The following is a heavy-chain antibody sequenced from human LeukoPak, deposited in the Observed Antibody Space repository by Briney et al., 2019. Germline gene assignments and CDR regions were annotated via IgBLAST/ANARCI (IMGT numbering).Heavy chain of an antibody. V-gene: IGHV3-30*02. CDR2: IRYDGSNK. D-gene: IGHD2-2*02. CDR1: GFTFSSYG. CDR3: AKDLPYTRGNWFDP. J-gene: IGHJ5*02. Sequence: AGGSLRLSCAASGFTFSSYGMHWVRQAPGKGLEWVAFIRYDGSNKYYADSVKGRFTISRDNSKNTLYLQMNSLRAEDTAVYYCAKDLPYTRGNWFDPWGQGTLVTVSS.